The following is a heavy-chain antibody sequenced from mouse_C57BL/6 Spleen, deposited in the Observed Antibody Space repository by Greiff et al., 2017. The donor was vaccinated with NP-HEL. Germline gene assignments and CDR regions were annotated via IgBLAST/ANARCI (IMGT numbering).Heavy chain of an antibody. CDR3: ARSIYGSSYPFAY. V-gene: IGHV1-7*01. J-gene: IGHJ3*01. D-gene: IGHD1-1*01. CDR2: INPSSGYT. CDR1: GYTFTSYW. Sequence: VQLQQSGAELAKPGASVKLSCKASGYTFTSYWMHWVKQRPGQGLEWIGYINPSSGYTKYNQKFKDKATLTADKSSSTAYMQLSSLTYEDSAVYYCARSIYGSSYPFAYWGRGTLVTVSA.